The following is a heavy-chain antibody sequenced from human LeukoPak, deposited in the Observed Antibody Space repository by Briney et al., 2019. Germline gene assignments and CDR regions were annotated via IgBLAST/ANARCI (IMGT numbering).Heavy chain of an antibody. V-gene: IGHV1-69*01. CDR1: GGTFSSYA. CDR2: IIPIFGTA. CDR3: AREEYCSGGSCYSGYYGMDV. Sequence: SVKVSCKASGGTFSSYAISWVRQAPGQGLEWMGGIIPIFGTANYAQKFQGRVTITADESTSTAYMELSSLRSEDTAVYYCAREEYCSGGSCYSGYYGMDVWGQGTTVTVFS. J-gene: IGHJ6*02. D-gene: IGHD2-15*01.